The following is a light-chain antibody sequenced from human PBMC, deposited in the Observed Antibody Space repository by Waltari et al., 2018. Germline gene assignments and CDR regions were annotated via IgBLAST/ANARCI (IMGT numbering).Light chain of an antibody. V-gene: IGKV1-39*01. CDR3: QQSYGPPYT. J-gene: IGKJ2*01. CDR1: QSISKY. CDR2: GKS. Sequence: DIQMTQSPSSMSASLGDRVTITCRESQSISKYLTWYEQRPGKAPKLLIYGKSSLQSGVPSRFSGSGSGTDFTLTINTLQPEDFATYFCQQSYGPPYTFGQGTRLEIK.